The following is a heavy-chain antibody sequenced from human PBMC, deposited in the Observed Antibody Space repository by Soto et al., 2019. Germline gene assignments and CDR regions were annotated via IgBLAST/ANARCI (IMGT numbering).Heavy chain of an antibody. CDR2: IYYSGST. J-gene: IGHJ4*02. V-gene: IGHV4-39*01. D-gene: IGHD6-19*01. CDR3: ASSGWYISFDY. Sequence: PSETLSLTCTVSGGSISSSSYYWGWIRQPPGKGLEWIGSIYYSGSTYYNPSLKSRVTISVDTSKNQFSLKLSSVTAADTAVYYCASSGWYISFDYWGQGTLVTVSS. CDR1: GGSISSSSYY.